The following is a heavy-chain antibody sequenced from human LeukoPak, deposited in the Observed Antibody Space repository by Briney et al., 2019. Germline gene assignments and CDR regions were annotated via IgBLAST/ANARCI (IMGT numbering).Heavy chain of an antibody. Sequence: SETLSLTCTVSGGSISSGSYYWSWIRQPAGKGLEWIGRIYTSGSTNYNPSLKSRVTISVDTSKNQFSLKLSSVTAADTAVYYCARTSLGGSYGGAFDIWGQGTMVTVSS. J-gene: IGHJ3*02. CDR3: ARTSLGGSYGGAFDI. CDR1: GGSISSGSYY. CDR2: IYTSGST. D-gene: IGHD1-26*01. V-gene: IGHV4-61*02.